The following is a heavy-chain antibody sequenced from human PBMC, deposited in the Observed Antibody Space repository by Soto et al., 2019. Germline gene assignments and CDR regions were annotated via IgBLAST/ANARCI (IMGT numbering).Heavy chain of an antibody. V-gene: IGHV3-30*18. CDR2: ISYDGSNK. D-gene: IGHD3-22*01. Sequence: QVQLVESGGGVVQPGRSLRLSCAASGFTFSSYGMHWVRQAPGKGLEWVAVISYDGSNKYYADSVKGRLTISRDNSKNTLYLQMNSRRAEDTAVYYCAKEEYYDSSGSDWFDPWGQGTLVTVSS. CDR3: AKEEYYDSSGSDWFDP. J-gene: IGHJ5*02. CDR1: GFTFSSYG.